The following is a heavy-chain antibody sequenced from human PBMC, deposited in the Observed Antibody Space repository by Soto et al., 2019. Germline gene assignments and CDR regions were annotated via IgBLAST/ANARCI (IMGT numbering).Heavy chain of an antibody. J-gene: IGHJ3*01. Sequence: QVQLVESGGGVVQPGRSLRLSCAASGFTFTSYAMHWVRQAPGKGLEWVAVTWYDGKNEYYADSVKGRFTISRDNSKFTLYLHMNSLSAEDTAVYYCARDHSGSWYNAFDLWGQGTMVTVSS. D-gene: IGHD6-13*01. CDR3: ARDHSGSWYNAFDL. CDR1: GFTFTSYA. V-gene: IGHV3-33*01. CDR2: TWYDGKNE.